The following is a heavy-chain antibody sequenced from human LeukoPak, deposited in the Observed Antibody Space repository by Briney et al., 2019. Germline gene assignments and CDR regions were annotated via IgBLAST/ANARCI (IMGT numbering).Heavy chain of an antibody. J-gene: IGHJ5*02. CDR1: GEALSELS. Sequence: ASVKVSCKVSGEALSELSMHWVRQAPGKGLEWMGGFDPDEGQMIYAQKFKGRVTVTEDRSTDTAYMELRSLRSEDTAVYYCAAEGHYYDPTNYYGFDPWGQGTLVIVSS. CDR2: FDPDEGQM. CDR3: AAEGHYYDPTNYYGFDP. V-gene: IGHV1-24*01. D-gene: IGHD3-22*01.